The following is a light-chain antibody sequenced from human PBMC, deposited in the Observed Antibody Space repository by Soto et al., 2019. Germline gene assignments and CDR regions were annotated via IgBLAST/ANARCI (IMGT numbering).Light chain of an antibody. CDR2: DFT. Sequence: QSALTQPPSASGSPGQSVTISCTGASSDVGGYNFVSWYQHHPGKAPRLMIYDFTQRPSGVPDRFSGSKSGNTASLTVSGLQVDDEAYYYCSSYAGSSIPVAFGGGTKLTVL. CDR1: SSDVGGYNF. V-gene: IGLV2-8*01. CDR3: SSYAGSSIPVA. J-gene: IGLJ2*01.